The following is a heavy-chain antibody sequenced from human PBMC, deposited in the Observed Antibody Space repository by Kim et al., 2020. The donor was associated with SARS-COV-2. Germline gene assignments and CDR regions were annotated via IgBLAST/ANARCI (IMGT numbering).Heavy chain of an antibody. CDR1: GFTFSSYG. CDR3: AKDSNGSGSYDAFDI. CDR2: ISYDGSNK. V-gene: IGHV3-30*18. D-gene: IGHD3-10*01. J-gene: IGHJ3*02. Sequence: GGSLRLSCAASGFTFSSYGMHWVRQAPGKGLEWVAVISYDGSNKYYADSVKGRFTISRDNSKNTLYLQMNSLRAEDTAVYYCAKDSNGSGSYDAFDIWGQGTMVTVSS.